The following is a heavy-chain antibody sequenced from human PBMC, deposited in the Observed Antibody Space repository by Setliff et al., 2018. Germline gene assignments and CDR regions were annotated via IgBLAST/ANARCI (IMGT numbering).Heavy chain of an antibody. D-gene: IGHD6-19*01. CDR2: IYPGDSDT. CDR3: ARQAVAGSDAFDI. CDR1: GYSFTSDW. J-gene: IGHJ3*02. V-gene: IGHV5-51*01. Sequence: GESLTISCKGSGYSFTSDWIGWVRQMPGKGLEWMGIIYPGDSDTRYSPSFQGQVAISADKSISTAYLQWSSLKASDTAMYYCARQAVAGSDAFDIWGQGTMVTVSS.